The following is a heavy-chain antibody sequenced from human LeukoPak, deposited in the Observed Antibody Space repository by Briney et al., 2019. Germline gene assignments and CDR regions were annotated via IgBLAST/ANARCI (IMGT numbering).Heavy chain of an antibody. CDR2: ISSSGSTI. Sequence: GGSLRLSCAASGFTFSSYEMNWVRQAPGKGLEWVSYISSSGSTIYYADSVKGRFTISRDNAKNSLYLQMNSLRAEDTAVYYCAKVAYNWISYDPFDYWGQGTLVTVSS. J-gene: IGHJ4*02. D-gene: IGHD1-20*01. CDR3: AKVAYNWISYDPFDY. V-gene: IGHV3-48*03. CDR1: GFTFSSYE.